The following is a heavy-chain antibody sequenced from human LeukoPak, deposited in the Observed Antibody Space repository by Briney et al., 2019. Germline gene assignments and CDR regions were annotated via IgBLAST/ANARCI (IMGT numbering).Heavy chain of an antibody. CDR2: ISGSGGST. Sequence: GGSLRLSCAASGFTFSSYAMSWVRQAPGKGLEWVSGISGSGGSTYYADSVKGRFTISRDNSKSTLFLHMNSLRAEDTAVYYCAKDRGSWFALFDSWGQGTLVTVSS. CDR1: GFTFSSYA. CDR3: AKDRGSWFALFDS. J-gene: IGHJ4*02. V-gene: IGHV3-23*01. D-gene: IGHD6-13*01.